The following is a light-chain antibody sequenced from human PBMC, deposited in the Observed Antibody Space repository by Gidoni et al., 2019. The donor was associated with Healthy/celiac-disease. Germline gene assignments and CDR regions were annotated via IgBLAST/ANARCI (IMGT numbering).Light chain of an antibody. CDR2: WAS. V-gene: IGKV4-1*01. Sequence: DIVMTLSPVSLAVSPGERATINCKSSQSVLYSSTNKNYLAWYQQKPGQPPKLLIYWASTRESGVPDRFSGSGSGTDFTLTISSLQAEDVAVYYCQQYYSTPLTFGGGTKVEIK. CDR3: QQYYSTPLT. CDR1: QSVLYSSTNKNY. J-gene: IGKJ4*01.